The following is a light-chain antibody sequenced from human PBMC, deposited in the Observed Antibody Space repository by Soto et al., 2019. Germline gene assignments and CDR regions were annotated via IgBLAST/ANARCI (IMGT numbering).Light chain of an antibody. J-gene: IGKJ1*01. CDR2: TAS. CDR3: QKYNNAPWT. V-gene: IGKV1-27*01. CDR1: QGISNY. Sequence: DLQMTQSPSSLSASVGDRVTITCRASQGISNYLAWYQQKPGKVPKLLIYTASTLRSGVPSRFSGSGSGTDFTLTSSSLQPEDVATYYCQKYNNAPWTFGQGTKVDIK.